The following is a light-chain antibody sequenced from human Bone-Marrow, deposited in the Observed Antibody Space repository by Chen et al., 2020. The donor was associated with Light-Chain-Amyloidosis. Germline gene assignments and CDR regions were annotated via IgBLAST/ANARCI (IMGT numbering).Light chain of an antibody. Sequence: QSALTQPASVSVSPGQSITISCTGTSSDVGGDNHVSWYQQHPDKAPKLMIYEVTNRPSWVPDHFSGSKSDNTASLTISGLQTEDEADYFCSSYTITNTLVFGSGTRVTVL. CDR2: EVT. CDR3: SSYTITNTLV. V-gene: IGLV2-14*01. J-gene: IGLJ1*01. CDR1: SSDVGGDNH.